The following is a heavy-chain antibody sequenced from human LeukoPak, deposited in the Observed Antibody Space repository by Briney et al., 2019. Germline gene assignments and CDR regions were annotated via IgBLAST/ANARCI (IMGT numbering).Heavy chain of an antibody. V-gene: IGHV3-21*01. D-gene: IGHD2-15*01. J-gene: IGHJ3*02. CDR1: GFTFSSYS. CDR3: TRKVASGADAFDI. CDR2: ISSSSTYI. Sequence: GGSLRLSCAASGFTFSSYSMNWVRQAPGKGLEWVSSISSSSTYIYYADSVKGRFTISRDNAKNSLCLQMNSLRAEDTAVYYCTRKVASGADAFDIWGQGTMITVSS.